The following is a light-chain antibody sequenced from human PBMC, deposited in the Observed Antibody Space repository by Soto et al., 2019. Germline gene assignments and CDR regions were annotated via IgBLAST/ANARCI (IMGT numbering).Light chain of an antibody. CDR1: QSVSNN. CDR3: QQYNNWPGT. Sequence: EIVMTQSPSTLSVSPGERATLSCRASQSVSNNLAWYQQKPAQAPRLLIYGASTRATGIPARFSGSGSGTEFTLTISSLQSEDFAVYYCQQYNNWPGTFGQGTKVDIK. J-gene: IGKJ1*01. CDR2: GAS. V-gene: IGKV3-15*01.